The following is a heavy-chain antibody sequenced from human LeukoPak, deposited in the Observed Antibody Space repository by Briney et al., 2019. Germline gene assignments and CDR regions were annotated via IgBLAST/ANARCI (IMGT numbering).Heavy chain of an antibody. J-gene: IGHJ6*03. CDR2: ISMDGVNT. Sequence: PGGSLRLSCAASGFTFDYYTMYWVRQGPEKGLEWVSLISMDGVNTFYADSVKGRFTISRDNNKNSLYLQMNSLRAEDTAVYYCARASDGYYYYMDVWGKGTTVTVSS. CDR1: GFTFDYYT. V-gene: IGHV3-43*01. CDR3: ARASDGYYYYMDV.